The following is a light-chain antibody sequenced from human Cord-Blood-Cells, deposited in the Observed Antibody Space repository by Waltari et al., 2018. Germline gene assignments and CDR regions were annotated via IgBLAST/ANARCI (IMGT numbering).Light chain of an antibody. CDR1: QSVLYSSNNKNY. V-gene: IGKV4-1*01. CDR3: QQYYSTPYT. CDR2: WAS. Sequence: DIVMTQSPDSLAVSLGERATINCKSSQSVLYSSNNKNYLAWYQQKPGQPPKLLIYWASTRESGVPDRFSGSGSVTDFTLTISSLQAEDVPVYYCQQYYSTPYTFGQGTKLEIK. J-gene: IGKJ2*01.